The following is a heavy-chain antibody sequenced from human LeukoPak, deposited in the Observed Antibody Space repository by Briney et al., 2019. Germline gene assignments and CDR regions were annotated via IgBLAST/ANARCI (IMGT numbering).Heavy chain of an antibody. V-gene: IGHV4-59*08. D-gene: IGHD2-15*01. CDR2: IYCSGST. Sequence: SETLSLTCTVSGGSISSYYWSWIRQPPGKGLEWIGYIYCSGSTNYNPSLKSRVTISVDTSKNQFSLKLSSVTAADTAVYYCARRGYCSGGSCYPPGAFDIWGQGTMVTVSS. CDR3: ARRGYCSGGSCYPPGAFDI. J-gene: IGHJ3*02. CDR1: GGSISSYY.